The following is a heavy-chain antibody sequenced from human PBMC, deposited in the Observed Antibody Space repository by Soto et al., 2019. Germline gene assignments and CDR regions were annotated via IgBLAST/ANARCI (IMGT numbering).Heavy chain of an antibody. Sequence: ALTCIVSGESISSSSYYWGWIRQPPGKGLEWIGSIYYSGRTYYNPSFKSRVTISIDTSKNQFSLKLSSVTATDTAVYYCARQRTTVGTQAYLDHWGPGALLTRSS. CDR1: GESISSSSYY. CDR2: IYYSGRT. D-gene: IGHD4-17*01. V-gene: IGHV4-39*01. J-gene: IGHJ4*02. CDR3: ARQRTTVGTQAYLDH.